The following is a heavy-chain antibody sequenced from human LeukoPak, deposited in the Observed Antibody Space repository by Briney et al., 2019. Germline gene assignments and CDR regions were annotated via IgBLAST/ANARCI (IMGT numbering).Heavy chain of an antibody. CDR1: GFTFSTYG. V-gene: IGHV3-30*02. D-gene: IGHD6-13*01. CDR3: ARDPGIAAAGTGWFDP. J-gene: IGHJ5*02. Sequence: GGSLRLSCAASGFTFSTYGMQWVRQAPGKGLEWVAFIRYDGSNKYYADSVKGRFTISRDNSKNTLYLQMNSLRAEDTAVYYCARDPGIAAAGTGWFDPWGQGTLVTVSS. CDR2: IRYDGSNK.